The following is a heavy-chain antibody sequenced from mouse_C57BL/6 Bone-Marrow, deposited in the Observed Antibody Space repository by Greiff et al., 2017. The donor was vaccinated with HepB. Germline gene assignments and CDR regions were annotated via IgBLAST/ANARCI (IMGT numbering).Heavy chain of an antibody. V-gene: IGHV1-4*01. D-gene: IGHD1-1*01. CDR3: ARLYYSGSSRWYFDV. Sequence: QVHVKQSGAELARPGASVKMSCKASGYTFTSYTMHWVKQRPGQGLEWIGYINPSSGYTKYNQKFKDKATLTADKSSSTAYMQLSSLTSEDSAVYYCARLYYSGSSRWYFDVWGTGTTGTVSS. J-gene: IGHJ1*03. CDR1: GYTFTSYT. CDR2: INPSSGYT.